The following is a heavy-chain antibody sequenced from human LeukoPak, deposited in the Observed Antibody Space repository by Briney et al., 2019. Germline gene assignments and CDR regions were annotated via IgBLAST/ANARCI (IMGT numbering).Heavy chain of an antibody. Sequence: WASVKVSCTASGYTFTSYYMHWVRQAPGQGLEWMGIINPSGGSTSYAQKFQGRVTMTRDTSTSTVYMELSSLRSEDTAVYYCARVWRKYYDSSGPAYYWGQGTLVTVSS. CDR2: INPSGGST. V-gene: IGHV1-46*01. CDR3: ARVWRKYYDSSGPAYY. CDR1: GYTFTSYY. J-gene: IGHJ4*02. D-gene: IGHD3-22*01.